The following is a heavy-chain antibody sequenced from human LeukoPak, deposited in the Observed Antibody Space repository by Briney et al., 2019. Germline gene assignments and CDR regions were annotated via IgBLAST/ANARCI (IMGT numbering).Heavy chain of an antibody. J-gene: IGHJ4*02. CDR2: IYYSGST. CDR1: GGSMRSYY. V-gene: IGHV4-59*01. Sequence: SETLSLTCTVSGGSMRSYYWIWIRQPPGNGLEWIGYIYYSGSTNYNPSLKSRVTITVDTSKNQFSLRLSSVTAADTAVYYCARGRSANNFDYWGQGTLVTVSS. CDR3: ARGRSANNFDY.